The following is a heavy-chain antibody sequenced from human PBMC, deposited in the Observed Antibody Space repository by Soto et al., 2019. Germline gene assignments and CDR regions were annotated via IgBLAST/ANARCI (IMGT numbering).Heavy chain of an antibody. V-gene: IGHV3-9*01. Sequence: GGSLRLSCAASGFTFDDYAMHWVRQAPGKGLEWVSGISWNSGSIGYADSVKGRFTISRDNAKNSLYLQMNSLRAEDTALYYCATLGYCSSTSCYKADGSGSYYQPSYFDYWGQGTLVTVSS. J-gene: IGHJ4*02. D-gene: IGHD2-2*02. CDR3: ATLGYCSSTSCYKADGSGSYYQPSYFDY. CDR2: ISWNSGSI. CDR1: GFTFDDYA.